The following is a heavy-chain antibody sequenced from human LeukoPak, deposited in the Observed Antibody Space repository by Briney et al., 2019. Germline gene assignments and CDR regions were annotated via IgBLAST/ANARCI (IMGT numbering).Heavy chain of an antibody. CDR3: AKTVPYGTTWYGFCDY. V-gene: IGHV3-23*01. Sequence: PGGSLRLSCAASGFPFSNNVMTWVRQAPARGMDWLSAITASGGSTYYADSVKGRFTISRDNSKNTLYLQMNSLRADDTAVYYCAKTVPYGTTWYGFCDYWGQGALVTVSS. D-gene: IGHD3-3*01. CDR2: ITASGGST. CDR1: GFPFSNNV. J-gene: IGHJ4*02.